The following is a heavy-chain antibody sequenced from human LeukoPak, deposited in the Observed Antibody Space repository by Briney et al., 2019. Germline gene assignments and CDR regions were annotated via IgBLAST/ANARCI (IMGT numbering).Heavy chain of an antibody. CDR1: GFTFSSYS. CDR2: ISSSSSYI. V-gene: IGHV3-21*01. CDR3: ARDNSSSWYYAFDI. Sequence: PGGSLRLSCAASGFTFSSYSMNWVRQAPGKGLEWVSSISSSSSYIYYADSVKGRFTISRDNAKNSLYPQMNSLRAEDTAVYYCARDNSSSWYYAFDIWGQGTMVTVSS. J-gene: IGHJ3*02. D-gene: IGHD6-13*01.